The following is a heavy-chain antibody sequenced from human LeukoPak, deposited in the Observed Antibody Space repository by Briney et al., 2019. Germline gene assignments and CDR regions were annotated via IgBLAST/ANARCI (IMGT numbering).Heavy chain of an antibody. Sequence: GGSLRLSCAASGFTFSSYSMNWVRQAPGKGLEWGSYISSSSTTIYYADSVKGRFTISRDNAKNSLYLQINSLRAEDTAVYYCARSAVTEYYFDYWGQGTLVTVSS. CDR2: ISSSSTTI. V-gene: IGHV3-48*04. D-gene: IGHD2-15*01. J-gene: IGHJ4*02. CDR3: ARSAVTEYYFDY. CDR1: GFTFSSYS.